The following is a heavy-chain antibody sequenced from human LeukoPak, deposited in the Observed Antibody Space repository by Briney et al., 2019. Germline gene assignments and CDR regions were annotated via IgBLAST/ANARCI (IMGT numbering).Heavy chain of an antibody. V-gene: IGHV4-39*01. CDR2: IYYSGST. CDR1: GGSISSSSYY. J-gene: IGHJ3*02. Sequence: PSETLSLTCTVSGGSISSSSYYWGWIRQPPGKGLEWIGSIYYSGSTYYNPSLKSRVTISVDTSKNQFSLKLSSVTAADTAVYYCASHSSGYYGAFDIWGQGTMVTVSS. D-gene: IGHD3-22*01. CDR3: ASHSSGYYGAFDI.